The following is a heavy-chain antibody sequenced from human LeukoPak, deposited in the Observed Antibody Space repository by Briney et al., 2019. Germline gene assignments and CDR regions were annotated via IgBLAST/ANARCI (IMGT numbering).Heavy chain of an antibody. V-gene: IGHV3-30*02. CDR2: KRYDGSNK. Sequence: GRTLRLSYAASVFTFNSYGMQGARQARAKGLEWVAFKRYDGSNKYYADSVKGRFTISRDNSNNALYLQMNSLRAEDTAVYYCAKGGLAPFLEWSTVFDYWGQGTLVTVSS. D-gene: IGHD3-3*01. CDR3: AKGGLAPFLEWSTVFDY. J-gene: IGHJ4*02. CDR1: VFTFNSYG.